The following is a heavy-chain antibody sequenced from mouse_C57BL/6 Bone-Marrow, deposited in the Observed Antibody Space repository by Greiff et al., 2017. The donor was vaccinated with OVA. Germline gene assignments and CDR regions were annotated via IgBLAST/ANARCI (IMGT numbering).Heavy chain of an antibody. V-gene: IGHV1-53*01. CDR1: GYTFTSYW. CDR3: AVYDGYYGWYFDV. CDR2: INPSNGGT. Sequence: QVQLQQPGTDLVKPGASVKLSCKASGYTFTSYWMHWVKQRPGQGLEWIGNINPSNGGTNYNEKFKSKATLTVDKSSSTAYMQLSSLTSEDSAVYYCAVYDGYYGWYFDVWGTGTTVTVSS. D-gene: IGHD2-3*01. J-gene: IGHJ1*03.